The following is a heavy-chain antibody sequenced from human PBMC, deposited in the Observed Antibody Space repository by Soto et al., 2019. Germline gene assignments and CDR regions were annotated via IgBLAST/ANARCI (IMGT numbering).Heavy chain of an antibody. J-gene: IGHJ4*02. CDR1: GFTFSSYA. CDR2: ISGSGGST. Sequence: GGSLRLSCAASGFTFSSYAMSWVRQAPGKGLEWVSAISGSGGSTYCADSVKGRFTISRDNSKNTLYLQMNSLRAEDTAVYYCATLRGYSYGYVVYWGQGTLVTVSS. D-gene: IGHD5-18*01. CDR3: ATLRGYSYGYVVY. V-gene: IGHV3-23*01.